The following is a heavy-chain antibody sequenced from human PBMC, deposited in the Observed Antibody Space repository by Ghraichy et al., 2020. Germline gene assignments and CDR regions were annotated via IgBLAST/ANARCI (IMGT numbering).Heavy chain of an antibody. Sequence: GSLRLSCAVYGGSFSGYYWSWIRQPPGKGLEWIGEINHSGSTNYNPSLKSRVTISVDTSKNQFSLKLSSVTAADTAVYYCSRGGGAGTPVLYHMDVWGLGTTVTVSS. V-gene: IGHV4-34*01. CDR1: GGSFSGYY. CDR3: SRGGGAGTPVLYHMDV. J-gene: IGHJ6*02. D-gene: IGHD6-19*01. CDR2: INHSGST.